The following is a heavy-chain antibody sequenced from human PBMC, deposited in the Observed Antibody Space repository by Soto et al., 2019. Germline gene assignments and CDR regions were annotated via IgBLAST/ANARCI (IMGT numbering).Heavy chain of an antibody. D-gene: IGHD3-22*01. CDR1: GGTFSSYA. V-gene: IGHV1-69*13. Sequence: SVKVSCKASGGTFSSYAISWVRQAPGQGLEWMGGIIPIFGTANYAQKFQDRVTITADESTSTAYMELSSLRSEDTAVYYCARSYYYDSSAPFDYWGQGTLVTVSS. J-gene: IGHJ4*02. CDR2: IIPIFGTA. CDR3: ARSYYYDSSAPFDY.